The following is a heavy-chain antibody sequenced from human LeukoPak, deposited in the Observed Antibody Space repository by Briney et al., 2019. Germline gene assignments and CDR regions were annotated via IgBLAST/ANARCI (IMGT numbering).Heavy chain of an antibody. CDR3: ARGHLPTPRSAMDV. CDR1: GFTFSSYW. CDR2: VNSDESIT. D-gene: IGHD3-3*02. V-gene: IGHV3-74*01. Sequence: GGSLRLSCAASGFTFSSYWVHWVRQAPGKGLVWVLRVNSDESITTYADSVNGRFTIARDNAKNTLYLQMKSLRAEDTAVYYCARGHLPTPRSAMDVWGQGTTVTVSS. J-gene: IGHJ6*02.